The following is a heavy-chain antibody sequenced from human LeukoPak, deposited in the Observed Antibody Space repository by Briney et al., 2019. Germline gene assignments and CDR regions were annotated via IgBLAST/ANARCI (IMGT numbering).Heavy chain of an antibody. CDR1: GFTVSSNY. CDR2: INSGGSST. CDR3: AKGPIDY. V-gene: IGHV3-74*01. J-gene: IGHJ4*02. Sequence: GGSLRLSCAASGFTVSSNYMSWVRQAPGKGLVWVSRINSGGSSTSYADSVKGRFTISRDNAKNTLYLQMNSLRAEDTAVYYCAKGPIDYWGQGTLVTVSS.